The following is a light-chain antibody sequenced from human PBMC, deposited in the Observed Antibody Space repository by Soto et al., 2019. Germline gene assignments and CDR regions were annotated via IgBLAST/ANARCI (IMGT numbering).Light chain of an antibody. J-gene: IGLJ1*01. CDR1: TRDVGTHNY. Sequence: QSALTQPPSASGSPGQSVTISCTGTTRDVGTHNYVSWYQQYPGKAPKLLIYDVVKRPSGIPHRFSGSKSGNTASLTVSGLQADDEADYYCFSYAGGSTFVFGTGTKLTVL. CDR3: FSYAGGSTFV. V-gene: IGLV2-8*01. CDR2: DVV.